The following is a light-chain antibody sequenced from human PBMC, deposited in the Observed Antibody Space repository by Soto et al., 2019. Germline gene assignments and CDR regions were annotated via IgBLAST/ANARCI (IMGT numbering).Light chain of an antibody. CDR2: HTS. J-gene: IGKJ1*01. CDR1: QTIYNN. Sequence: IVMTQSPDTLSVSPGARATLSCRASQTIYNNVAWYQKRPGQAPRLLIYHTSSRATGIPARFSGSGSGTEFTLSISSLQSEDFAVYYCRQYNTWPRTFGQGTKVDIK. V-gene: IGKV3-15*01. CDR3: RQYNTWPRT.